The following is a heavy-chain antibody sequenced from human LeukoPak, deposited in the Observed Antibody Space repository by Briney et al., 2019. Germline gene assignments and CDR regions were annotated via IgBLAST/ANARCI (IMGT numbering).Heavy chain of an antibody. J-gene: IGHJ6*02. Sequence: PGGSLRLSCAASGFTFSSYAMHWVRQAPGKGLEWVGRTRNKANSYTTEYAASVKGRFTISRDDSKNSLYLQMNSLKTEDTAVYYCAREKTYGSGPYYYYYYGMDVWGQGTTVTVSS. CDR3: AREKTYGSGPYYYYYYGMDV. D-gene: IGHD3-10*01. V-gene: IGHV3-72*01. CDR1: GFTFSSYA. CDR2: TRNKANSYTT.